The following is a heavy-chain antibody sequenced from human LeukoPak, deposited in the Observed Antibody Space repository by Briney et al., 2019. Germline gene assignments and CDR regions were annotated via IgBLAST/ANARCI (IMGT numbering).Heavy chain of an antibody. CDR3: AREDCSKTRCYLRGGTYYNGMDV. V-gene: IGHV1-18*01. CDR2: VSAYNGNT. Sequence: GASVKVSCKASGYSFLTYGISWVRQAPGQGLEWMGWVSAYNGNTNYAQRLQGRVTMTTDTSTSTAYMELRSLRSDDTAVYYCAREDCSKTRCYLRGGTYYNGMDVWGQGTTVIVSS. CDR1: GYSFLTYG. D-gene: IGHD2-2*01. J-gene: IGHJ6*02.